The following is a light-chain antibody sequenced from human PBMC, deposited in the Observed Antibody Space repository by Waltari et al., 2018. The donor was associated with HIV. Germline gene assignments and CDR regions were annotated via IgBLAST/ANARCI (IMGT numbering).Light chain of an antibody. V-gene: IGKV3-20*01. J-gene: IGKJ4*01. CDR3: QQYGNSSLT. CDR2: GAS. CDR1: QRISSSD. Sequence: IVLTPPPGTMSSSSREGAALLCSATQRISSSDLAWYQQKPGQAPRLLIYGASSGATGIPDRFSGSGSCTDFTLTIIRLVPEDFSVYYCQQYGNSSLTFGGGTKVEIK.